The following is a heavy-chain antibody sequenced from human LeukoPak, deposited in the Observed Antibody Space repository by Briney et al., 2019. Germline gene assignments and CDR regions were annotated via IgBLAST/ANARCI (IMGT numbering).Heavy chain of an antibody. V-gene: IGHV1-2*02. Sequence: GASVKASCKASGYTFTGYYMHWVRQAPGQGLEWMGWINPNSGGTNYAQKFQGKVTMTRDTSISTAYMELSRLRSDDTAVYYCATHSPEWRYSGYYNYYYMDVWGEGTTVTVSS. D-gene: IGHD5-12*01. CDR1: GYTFTGYY. CDR3: ATHSPEWRYSGYYNYYYMDV. CDR2: INPNSGGT. J-gene: IGHJ6*03.